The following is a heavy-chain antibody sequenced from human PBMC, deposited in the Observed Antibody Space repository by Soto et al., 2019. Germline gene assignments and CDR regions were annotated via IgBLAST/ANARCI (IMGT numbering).Heavy chain of an antibody. CDR2: ISSSSSYI. J-gene: IGHJ4*02. Sequence: GGSLRLSCAASGFTFSSYSMNWVRQAPGKGLEWVSSISSSSSYIYYADSVKGRFTISRDNAKNSLYLQMNSLRAEDTAVYYCARDQVEVNIASQDKYKYYFDYWGQGTLVTVSS. CDR1: GFTFSSYS. D-gene: IGHD6-6*01. CDR3: ARDQVEVNIASQDKYKYYFDY. V-gene: IGHV3-21*01.